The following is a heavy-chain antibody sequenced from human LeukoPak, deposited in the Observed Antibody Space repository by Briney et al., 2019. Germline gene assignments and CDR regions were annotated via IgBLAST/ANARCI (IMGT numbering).Heavy chain of an antibody. Sequence: ASVKVSCKASGYTFTSYYMHWVRQAPGQGLEWMGIINPSGGSTSYAQKFQGRVTMTRDTSTSTVYMELSSLRSEDTAVYYCARMYSSPGDYYYGMDVWGQGTTVTVSS. J-gene: IGHJ6*02. CDR2: INPSGGST. CDR1: GYTFTSYY. D-gene: IGHD6-13*01. CDR3: ARMYSSPGDYYYGMDV. V-gene: IGHV1-46*01.